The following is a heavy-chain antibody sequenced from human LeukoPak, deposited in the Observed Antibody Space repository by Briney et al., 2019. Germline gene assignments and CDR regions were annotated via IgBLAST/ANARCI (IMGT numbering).Heavy chain of an antibody. CDR3: ARAFRLLWSGFDP. V-gene: IGHV3-30*04. CDR1: GFTFSSYA. D-gene: IGHD3-10*01. CDR2: ISYDGSNK. J-gene: IGHJ5*02. Sequence: PGGSLRLSCAASGFTFSSYAMHWVRQAPGKGLEWVAVISYDGSNKYYADSVKGRFTISRDNSKNTLYLQMNSLRAEDTAVYYCARAFRLLWSGFDPWGQGTLVTVSS.